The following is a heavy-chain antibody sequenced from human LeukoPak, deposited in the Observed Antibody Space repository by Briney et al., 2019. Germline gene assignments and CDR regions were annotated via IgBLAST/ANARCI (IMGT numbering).Heavy chain of an antibody. CDR1: NVSISSKSYY. CDR3: ARERTGWSYYVGGLDY. Sequence: PSETLSLTCIVSNVSISSKSYYWGWIRQSPGKGLEWIGSIYYSGTTYYNPSLKSRVTISVDTSKNQFSLDLTSVTAADTAVYYCARERTGWSYYVGGLDYWGQGTLVTVSS. J-gene: IGHJ4*02. D-gene: IGHD1-26*01. V-gene: IGHV4-39*02. CDR2: IYYSGTT.